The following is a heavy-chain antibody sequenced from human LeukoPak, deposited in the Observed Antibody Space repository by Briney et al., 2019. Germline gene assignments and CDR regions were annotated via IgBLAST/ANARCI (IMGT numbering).Heavy chain of an antibody. CDR2: IYHSGST. J-gene: IGHJ4*02. D-gene: IGHD2-2*01. V-gene: IGHV4-38-2*02. CDR3: ARLIVVVPAAMFDY. CDR1: GYSISSGYY. Sequence: RSETLSLTCTVSGYSISSGYYWGWIRQPPGKGLEWIGSIYHSGSTYYNPSLKSRVTISVDTSKIQFSLKLSSVTAADTAVYYCARLIVVVPAAMFDYWGQGTLVTVSS.